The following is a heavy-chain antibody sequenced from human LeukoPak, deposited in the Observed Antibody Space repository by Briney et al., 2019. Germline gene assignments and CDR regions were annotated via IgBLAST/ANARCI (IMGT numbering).Heavy chain of an antibody. D-gene: IGHD2-15*01. CDR1: GVSISSSNSY. CDR2: IYTSGST. Sequence: SETLSLTCTVSGVSISSSNSYWSWIRQPAGKGLEWIGRIYTSGSTNYNPSLKSRVTMSVDTSKNQFSLKLSSVTAADTAVYYCARVFCSGGSCYDAFDIWGQGTMVTVSS. V-gene: IGHV4-61*02. CDR3: ARVFCSGGSCYDAFDI. J-gene: IGHJ3*02.